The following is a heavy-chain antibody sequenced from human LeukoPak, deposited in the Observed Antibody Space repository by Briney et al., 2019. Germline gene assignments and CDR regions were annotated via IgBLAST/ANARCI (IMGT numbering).Heavy chain of an antibody. D-gene: IGHD1-26*01. V-gene: IGHV4-38-2*02. J-gene: IGHJ4*02. Sequence: SETLSLTCTVSGYSISRGYCWAWSRPTPGKGLEWVGSIHESGDNNYNPSLIRRVTISVDTSKNQFSLRLTAVAAADTAVYYGARGEIGDFDSWGQGTLVTVSA. CDR1: GYSISRGYC. CDR2: IHESGDN. CDR3: ARGEIGDFDS.